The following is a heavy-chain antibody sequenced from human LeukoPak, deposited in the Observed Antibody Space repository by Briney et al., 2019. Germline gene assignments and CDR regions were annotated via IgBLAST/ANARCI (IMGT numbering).Heavy chain of an antibody. Sequence: GGSLRLSCAASGFTFSSYAMSWVRQAPGKGLEWVSAISGSGGSTYYAGSVKGRFTISRDNSKNTLYLQMNSLRAEDTAVYYCAKGGKVVVVPAAIHVDTAMGSFDYWGQGTLVTVSS. CDR2: ISGSGGST. CDR1: GFTFSSYA. D-gene: IGHD2-2*01. CDR3: AKGGKVVVVPAAIHVDTAMGSFDY. J-gene: IGHJ4*02. V-gene: IGHV3-23*01.